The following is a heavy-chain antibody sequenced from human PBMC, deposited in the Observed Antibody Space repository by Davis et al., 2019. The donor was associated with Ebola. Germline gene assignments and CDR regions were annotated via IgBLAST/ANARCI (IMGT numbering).Heavy chain of an antibody. D-gene: IGHD3-10*01. CDR1: GFTFSTYD. V-gene: IGHV3-13*01. CDR2: IKTAGDT. Sequence: PGESLKISCAASGFTFSTYDMHWVRQAPGKGLEWVSGIKTAGDTYYPGSVKGRFTISRENAKNSLYLQMNSLRAGDTAVYYCARGVVVRGVSYYAMDVWGKGTTVTVSS. J-gene: IGHJ6*04. CDR3: ARGVVVRGVSYYAMDV.